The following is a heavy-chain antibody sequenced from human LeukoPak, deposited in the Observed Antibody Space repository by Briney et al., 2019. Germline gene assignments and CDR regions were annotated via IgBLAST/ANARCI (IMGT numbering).Heavy chain of an antibody. D-gene: IGHD6-6*01. J-gene: IGHJ4*02. CDR3: ARERGPLTFSGSSPFDY. Sequence: PAASVKVSCKASGYTFTSYGISWVRQAPGQGLEWMGWISAYNGNTNYAQKLQGRVTMTTDTSTSTAYMELRSLRSDDTAVYYCARERGPLTFSGSSPFDYWGQGTLVTVSS. CDR2: ISAYNGNT. CDR1: GYTFTSYG. V-gene: IGHV1-18*01.